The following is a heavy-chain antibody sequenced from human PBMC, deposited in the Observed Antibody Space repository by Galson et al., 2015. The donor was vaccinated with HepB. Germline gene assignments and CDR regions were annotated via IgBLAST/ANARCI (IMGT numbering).Heavy chain of an antibody. CDR2: IYYAGTT. Sequence: SETLSLTCTVSGGSISRSSYSWSWIRQPPGKRMEWLGNIYYAGTTYYNPSLKSRVTISVDTSKNQFSLQLSSVTTADTAVYYCARDRDPGMGDYWGQGTLVTVSS. D-gene: IGHD1-14*01. CDR1: GGSISRSSYS. V-gene: IGHV4-39*07. CDR3: ARDRDPGMGDY. J-gene: IGHJ4*02.